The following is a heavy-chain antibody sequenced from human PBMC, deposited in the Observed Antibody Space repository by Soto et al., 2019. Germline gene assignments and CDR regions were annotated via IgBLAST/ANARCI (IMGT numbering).Heavy chain of an antibody. CDR1: GGSFSGYY. CDR3: ARVGGYYDFWSGYYNWWFDP. D-gene: IGHD3-3*01. V-gene: IGHV4-34*01. Sequence: PSETLSLTCAVYGGSFSGYYWSWIRQPPGKGLEWIGEINHSGGTNYNPSLKSRVTISVDTSKNQFSLKLSSVTAADTAVYYCARVGGYYDFWSGYYNWWFDPWGQGTLVTVSS. CDR2: INHSGGT. J-gene: IGHJ5*02.